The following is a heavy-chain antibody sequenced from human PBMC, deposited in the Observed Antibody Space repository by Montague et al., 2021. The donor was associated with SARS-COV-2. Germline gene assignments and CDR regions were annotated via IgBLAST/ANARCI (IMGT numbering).Heavy chain of an antibody. Sequence: SETLSLTCTVSGGSISSYYWSWIRQPPGKGLEWIGYIYYSGSTNYNPSLKSRVTIPVDTSKNQFSLKLSSVTAADTAVYYCARTPGQIAGDAFDIWGQGTMVTVSS. CDR3: ARTPGQIAGDAFDI. V-gene: IGHV4-59*01. J-gene: IGHJ3*02. CDR1: GGSISSYY. CDR2: IYYSGST. D-gene: IGHD2-21*01.